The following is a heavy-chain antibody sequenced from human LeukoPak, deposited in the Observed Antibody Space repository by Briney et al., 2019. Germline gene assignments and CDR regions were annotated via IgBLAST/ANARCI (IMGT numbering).Heavy chain of an antibody. J-gene: IGHJ4*02. CDR3: ARVRDNACDY. CDR2: LRGDTGDT. Sequence: ASVTVSCKTSGYMFSDYYMHWVRQAPRQGLEWMGWLRGDTGDTDSPQKFKGRVTMTRDTATNTAYMQLSRLTYDDTAMYFCARVRDNACDYWGQGTLVTVSS. D-gene: IGHD2-2*01. V-gene: IGHV1-2*02. CDR1: GYMFSDYY.